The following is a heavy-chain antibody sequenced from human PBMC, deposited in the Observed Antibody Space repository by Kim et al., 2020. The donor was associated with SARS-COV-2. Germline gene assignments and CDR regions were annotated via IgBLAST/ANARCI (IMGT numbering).Heavy chain of an antibody. CDR2: INHSGST. V-gene: IGHV4-34*01. Sequence: SETLSLTCAVYGGSFSGYYWSWIRQPPGKGLEWIGEINHSGSTNYNPSLKSRVTISVDTSKNQFSLKLSSVTAADTAVYYCARDPYGSGTNPGGFDYWGQGTLVTVSS. CDR3: ARDPYGSGTNPGGFDY. D-gene: IGHD3-10*01. J-gene: IGHJ4*02. CDR1: GGSFSGYY.